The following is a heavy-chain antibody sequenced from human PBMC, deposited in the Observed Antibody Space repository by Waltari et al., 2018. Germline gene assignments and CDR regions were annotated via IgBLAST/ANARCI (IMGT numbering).Heavy chain of an antibody. CDR1: GYSISSGYY. D-gene: IGHD5-18*01. V-gene: IGHV4-38-2*01. CDR3: ARLREGYPIYFDY. CDR2: IYQSGST. Sequence: QVQLQESGPGLVKPSETLSLTCAVSGYSISSGYYWGWSRQPPGKGMEWIGSIYQSGSTHSNPSLNSRVTISVDTSKNQFSRKLSSVTAADTAVYYCARLREGYPIYFDYWGQGTLVTVSS. J-gene: IGHJ4*02.